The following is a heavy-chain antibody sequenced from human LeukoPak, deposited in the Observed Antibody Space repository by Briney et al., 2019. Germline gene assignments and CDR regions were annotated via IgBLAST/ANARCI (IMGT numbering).Heavy chain of an antibody. V-gene: IGHV3-30*04. CDR1: GFTLSSYA. CDR3: SKRGCESPSCFQH. Sequence: GGPLTLFCAPSGFTLSSYAMHGVRQAPGKGLAWVAVISYDGCNKLYADSVQGRFTISRDNSKNTLYLQMNSLRAADTAVYYCSKRGCESPSCFQHWGGGRQPSVSS. D-gene: IGHD2-8*01. CDR2: ISYDGCNK. J-gene: IGHJ1*01.